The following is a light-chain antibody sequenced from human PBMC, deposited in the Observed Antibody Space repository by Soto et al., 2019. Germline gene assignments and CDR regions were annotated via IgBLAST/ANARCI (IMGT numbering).Light chain of an antibody. Sequence: QSALTQPRSVFGSPGESVTISCTGTSSDVRTYNYVSWYQQQPDKAPKLVIYDVTERPSGVPDRFSGSKSDNTASLTISGLQAEDEADYYCCSYAGTFTFVFGTGTKLTVL. V-gene: IGLV2-11*01. CDR1: SSDVRTYNY. CDR3: CSYAGTFTFV. CDR2: DVT. J-gene: IGLJ1*01.